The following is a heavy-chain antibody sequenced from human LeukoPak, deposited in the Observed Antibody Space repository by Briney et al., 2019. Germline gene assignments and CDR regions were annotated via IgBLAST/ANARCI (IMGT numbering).Heavy chain of an antibody. V-gene: IGHV1-69*05. J-gene: IGHJ4*02. D-gene: IGHD3-22*01. Sequence: GASVKVSCKASGGTFSSYAISWVRQAPGQGLEWMGGIILIFGTANYAQKFQGRVTITTDESTSTAYMELSSLRSEDTAVYYCARTDYDSSGFPYWGQGTLVTVSS. CDR3: ARTDYDSSGFPY. CDR1: GGTFSSYA. CDR2: IILIFGTA.